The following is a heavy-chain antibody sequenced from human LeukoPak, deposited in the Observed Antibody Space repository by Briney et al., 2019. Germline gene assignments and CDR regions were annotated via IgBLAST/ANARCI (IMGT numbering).Heavy chain of an antibody. CDR3: GTHAGRTGSDD. CDR2: ISGSGNDI. Sequence: PGGSLRFSCATSGFIFIGYYMSWIRQAPGKGLECVSYISGSGNDISYADSVKGRFTISRDNAKGSLYLQMNSLRAADTAVYYCGTHAGRTGSDDWGQGTLVTVS. V-gene: IGHV3-11*01. CDR1: GFIFIGYY. D-gene: IGHD3/OR15-3a*01. J-gene: IGHJ4*02.